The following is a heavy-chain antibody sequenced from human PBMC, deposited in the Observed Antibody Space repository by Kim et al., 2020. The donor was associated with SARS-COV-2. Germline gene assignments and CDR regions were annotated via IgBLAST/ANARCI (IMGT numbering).Heavy chain of an antibody. Sequence: GGSLRLSCTASGFTFGDYAMSWVRQAPGKGLEWVGFIRSKAYGGTTEYAASVKGRFTISRDDSKSIAYLQMNSLKTEDTAVYYCTRVSNLREGFDYWGQGTLVTVSS. J-gene: IGHJ4*02. V-gene: IGHV3-49*04. CDR2: IRSKAYGGTT. CDR3: TRVSNLREGFDY. CDR1: GFTFGDYA.